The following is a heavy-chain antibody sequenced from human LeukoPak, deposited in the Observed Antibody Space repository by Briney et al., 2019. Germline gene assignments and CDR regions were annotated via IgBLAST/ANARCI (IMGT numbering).Heavy chain of an antibody. CDR1: GFSFSSYG. J-gene: IGHJ4*02. V-gene: IGHV3-30*02. CDR3: ARVGGH. CDR2: IRSDGSNK. Sequence: GGYLRLSCAGSGFSFSSYGMHWVRQAPGKGLEWMAFIRSDGSNKYYADSVKGRFTISRDNSKNTLYLQMNSLRVEDTAVYYCARVGGHWGQGTLVTISS. D-gene: IGHD3-10*01.